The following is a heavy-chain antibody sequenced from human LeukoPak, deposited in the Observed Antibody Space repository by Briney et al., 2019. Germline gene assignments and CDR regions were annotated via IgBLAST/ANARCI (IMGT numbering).Heavy chain of an antibody. CDR1: GFTFSSYG. CDR3: AKDKYGYDSSGMDY. Sequence: GGSLRLSCAASGFTFSSYGMHWVRQAPGTGLEWVAFIRYDGSHKYYADSVKGRFTISRDNSKNALYLQMNSLRAEDTAVYYCAKDKYGYDSSGMDYWGQGTLVTVSS. CDR2: IRYDGSHK. D-gene: IGHD3-22*01. J-gene: IGHJ4*02. V-gene: IGHV3-30*02.